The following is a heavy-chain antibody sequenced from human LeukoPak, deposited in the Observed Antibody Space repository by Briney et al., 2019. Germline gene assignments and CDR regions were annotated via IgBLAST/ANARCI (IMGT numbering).Heavy chain of an antibody. Sequence: GGSLRLSCAASGFTFSDNYMSWIRQAPGKGLEWVSYISSSGNTTKNADSVKGRFTITRDNAKNSLYLQMNSLRAEDTAVYYCARDGGSAWFLVYWGQGTLVTVSS. D-gene: IGHD6-19*01. CDR2: ISSSGNTT. J-gene: IGHJ4*02. CDR1: GFTFSDNY. CDR3: ARDGGSAWFLVY. V-gene: IGHV3-11*04.